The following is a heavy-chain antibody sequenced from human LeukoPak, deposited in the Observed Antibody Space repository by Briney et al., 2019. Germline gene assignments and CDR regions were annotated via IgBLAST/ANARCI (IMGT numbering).Heavy chain of an antibody. J-gene: IGHJ3*01. CDR3: AKYNWYYAFDL. V-gene: IGHV3-7*01. D-gene: IGHD1-20*01. Sequence: GGSLRLSCAGSGFTFSWFWMSWVRQAPGKGLEWVANIKEDGSEEHYVDSVKGRFTISRDNAENSLYLQMSSLRDEDTAVYYCAKYNWYYAFDLWGQGTMVTVSS. CDR1: GFTFSWFW. CDR2: IKEDGSEE.